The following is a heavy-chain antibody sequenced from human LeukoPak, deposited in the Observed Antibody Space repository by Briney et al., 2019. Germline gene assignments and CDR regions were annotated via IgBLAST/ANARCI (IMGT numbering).Heavy chain of an antibody. CDR3: ARDLPKLKRSGSYEDY. D-gene: IGHD1-26*01. CDR1: GFTFSSYS. V-gene: IGHV3-21*01. Sequence: SGGSLRLSCAASGFTFSSYSMNWVRQAPGKGLEWVSSISSSSSYIYYADSVKGRFTISRDNAKNSLYLQMNSLRAEDTAVYYCARDLPKLKRSGSYEDYWGQGTLVTVSS. J-gene: IGHJ4*02. CDR2: ISSSSSYI.